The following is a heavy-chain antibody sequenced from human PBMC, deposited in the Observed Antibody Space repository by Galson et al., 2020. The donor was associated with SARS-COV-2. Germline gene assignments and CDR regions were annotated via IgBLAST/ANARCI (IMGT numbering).Heavy chain of an antibody. D-gene: IGHD6-19*01. V-gene: IGHV3-48*02. Sequence: GGSLRLSCAASGFTFSTSYMSWVRQAPGKGLEWLSYIGGSSDVIKYADSVKGRFTISRDNAKNLLYLEMNSLRDEDTAVYYCAGWYIRFWGQGTLVTVSS. CDR2: IGGSSDVI. CDR1: GFTFSTSY. CDR3: AGWYIRF. J-gene: IGHJ4*02.